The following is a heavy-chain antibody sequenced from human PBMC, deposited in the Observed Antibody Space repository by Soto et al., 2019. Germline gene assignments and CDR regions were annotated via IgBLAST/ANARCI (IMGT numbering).Heavy chain of an antibody. Sequence: DVQLLESGGELVQPGGSLRLSCSASGFALSSYAMSWVRQAPGKGLQWVSSISAGGDMTYNSDSVKGRSTISRDNSNNALFVQMHELRIAETALCYCARGGRGGTGAPASQYYAGWDVWGQGATVTVS. CDR2: ISAGGDMT. V-gene: IGHV3-23*01. CDR3: ARGGRGGTGAPASQYYAGWDV. CDR1: GFALSSYA. D-gene: IGHD1-26*01. J-gene: IGHJ6*02.